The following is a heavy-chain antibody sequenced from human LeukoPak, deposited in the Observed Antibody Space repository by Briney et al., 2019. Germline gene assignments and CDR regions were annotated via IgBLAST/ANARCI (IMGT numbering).Heavy chain of an antibody. V-gene: IGHV3-53*01. CDR2: IYSGGST. CDR1: GITVSSNY. D-gene: IGHD6-13*01. Sequence: PGGSLRLSCAASGITVSSNYMSWVRQAPGKGLEWVSVIYSGGSTYYADSVKGRFTISRDNSKNTLYLQMNSLRAEDTAVYYCARDWYYAFDFWGQGTMVTVSS. CDR3: ARDWYYAFDF. J-gene: IGHJ3*01.